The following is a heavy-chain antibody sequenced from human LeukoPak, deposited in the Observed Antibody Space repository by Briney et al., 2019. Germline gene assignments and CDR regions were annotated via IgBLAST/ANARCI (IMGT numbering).Heavy chain of an antibody. D-gene: IGHD2-2*02. CDR2: TYYSGST. V-gene: IGHV4-59*01. Sequence: PSETLSLTCTVSGGSICSYYWIWIRQPPGMGLEWIGYTYYSGSTNYNPSLRSRVTISVDTSKNQFSLKLSSVTAADTAVYYCARAEDCSSASCYTSWFDPWGQGTLVTVSS. CDR1: GGSICSYY. CDR3: ARAEDCSSASCYTSWFDP. J-gene: IGHJ5*02.